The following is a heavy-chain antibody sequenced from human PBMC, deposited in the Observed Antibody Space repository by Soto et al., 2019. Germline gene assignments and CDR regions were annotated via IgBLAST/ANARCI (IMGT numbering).Heavy chain of an antibody. J-gene: IGHJ4*02. CDR2: IYYSGST. CDR3: ARQGPLAVAAFDY. Sequence: QVQLQESGPGLVKPSETLSLTCTVSGGSISSYYWSWIRQPPGKGLEWIGYIYYSGSTNYNPSLKSRVTISVDTSKNQFSLKLSSVTAADTAVYYCARQGPLAVAAFDYWGQGTLVTVSS. V-gene: IGHV4-59*01. CDR1: GGSISSYY. D-gene: IGHD6-19*01.